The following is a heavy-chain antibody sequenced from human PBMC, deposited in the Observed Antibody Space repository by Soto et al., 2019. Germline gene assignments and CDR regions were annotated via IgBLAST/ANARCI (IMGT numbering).Heavy chain of an antibody. CDR1: GFTFDDYG. CDR3: ARGGLAGYSYGYYYFDY. Sequence: EVQLVESGGGVVRPGGSLRLSCAASGFTFDDYGMSWVRQAPGKGLEWVSGINWNGGSTGYADSVKGRFTISRDNAKNSLYLQMNSLRAEDTALYYCARGGLAGYSYGYYYFDYWGQGTLVTVSS. J-gene: IGHJ4*02. D-gene: IGHD5-18*01. CDR2: INWNGGST. V-gene: IGHV3-20*04.